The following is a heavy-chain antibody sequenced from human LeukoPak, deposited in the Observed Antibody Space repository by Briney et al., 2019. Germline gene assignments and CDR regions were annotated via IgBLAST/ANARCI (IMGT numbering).Heavy chain of an antibody. Sequence: GGSLRLSCAASGFTFDDYAMHWVRQAPGKGLEWVSGISWNSGSIGYADSVKGRFTISRDNAKNSLYLQMNSLRAEDTALYYCAKDMGSDGYNSFDYWGRGTLVTVSS. D-gene: IGHD5-24*01. V-gene: IGHV3-9*01. J-gene: IGHJ4*02. CDR2: ISWNSGSI. CDR3: AKDMGSDGYNSFDY. CDR1: GFTFDDYA.